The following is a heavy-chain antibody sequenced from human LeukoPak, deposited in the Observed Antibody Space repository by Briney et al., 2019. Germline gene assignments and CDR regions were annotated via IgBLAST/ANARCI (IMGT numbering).Heavy chain of an antibody. CDR2: IYYSGST. V-gene: IGHV4-39*07. D-gene: IGHD2-2*01. J-gene: IGHJ5*02. CDR3: ARGPCSTSCYGYGFDP. CDR1: GGSISSSSYY. Sequence: SETLSLTCTVSGGSISSSSYYWGWIRQPPGKGLEWIGSIYYSGSTYYNPSLKSRVTISVDTSKNQFSLKLSSVTAADTAVYYCARGPCSTSCYGYGFDPWGQGTLVTVSS.